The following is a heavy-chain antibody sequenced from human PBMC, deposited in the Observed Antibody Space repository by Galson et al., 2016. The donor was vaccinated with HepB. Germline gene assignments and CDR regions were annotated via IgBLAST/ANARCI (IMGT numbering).Heavy chain of an antibody. CDR3: ARALPLRFLEWSHPPPNYMDV. CDR1: GGSISSVDYY. Sequence: TLSLTCTVSGGSISSVDYYWTWIRQHPGKGLEWIGYIYYSGSTYYNPSLKSRLTISVDTSKNQFSLKLSSVTAADTAVYYCARALPLRFLEWSHPPPNYMDVWGKGTTVTVSS. CDR2: IYYSGST. J-gene: IGHJ6*03. V-gene: IGHV4-31*03. D-gene: IGHD3-3*01.